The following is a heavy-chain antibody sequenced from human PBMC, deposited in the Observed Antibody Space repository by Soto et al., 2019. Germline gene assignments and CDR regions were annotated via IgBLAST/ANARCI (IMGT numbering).Heavy chain of an antibody. CDR2: IIPIFGTA. D-gene: IGHD6-13*01. V-gene: IGHV1-69*12. Sequence: QVQLVQSGAEVKKPGSSVKVSCKASGGTFSSYAISWVRQAPGQGLEWMGGIIPIFGTANSAQKFQGRVTITAYESTSTAYMELSSLRSEDTAVYYCAIPRSIAAAGYYGMDVWGQGTTVTVSS. CDR3: AIPRSIAAAGYYGMDV. J-gene: IGHJ6*02. CDR1: GGTFSSYA.